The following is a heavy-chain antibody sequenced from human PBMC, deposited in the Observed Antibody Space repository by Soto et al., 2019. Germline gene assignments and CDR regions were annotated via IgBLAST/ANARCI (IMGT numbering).Heavy chain of an antibody. J-gene: IGHJ1*01. Sequence: QVQLVQSGAEVKKPGASVKVSCKASGYTFTSYAMHWVRQAPGQRLEWMGWINAGNGNTKYSQKFQGRVTITRDTSASSAYMELSSLRSEDTAVYYCACRLYYDFWSGLHHWGQGTLVTVSS. CDR3: ACRLYYDFWSGLHH. CDR1: GYTFTSYA. D-gene: IGHD3-3*01. V-gene: IGHV1-3*01. CDR2: INAGNGNT.